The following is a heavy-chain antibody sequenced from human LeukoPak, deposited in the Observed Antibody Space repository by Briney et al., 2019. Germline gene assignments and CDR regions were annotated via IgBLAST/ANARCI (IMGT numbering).Heavy chain of an antibody. D-gene: IGHD5-18*01. CDR2: INTDGSST. J-gene: IGHJ4*02. CDR1: GFTFSSYW. CDR3: ATGSGLWSPDY. Sequence: QSGGSLRLSCAASGFTFSSYWMYWVRQAPGKGLVWVSRINTDGSSTSYADSVKGRFTISRDNAKNRLYVQMNSLRAEDTAVYYCATGSGLWSPDYWGQGTLVTVSS. V-gene: IGHV3-74*01.